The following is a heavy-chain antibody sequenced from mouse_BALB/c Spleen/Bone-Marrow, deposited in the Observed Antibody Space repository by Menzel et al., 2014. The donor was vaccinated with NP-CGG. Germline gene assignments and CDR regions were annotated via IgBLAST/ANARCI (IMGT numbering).Heavy chain of an antibody. CDR1: GYTFTSYW. Sequence: QVHVKQSGAELVKPGASVKLSCKASGYTFTSYWMHWVKQRPGQGLEWVGEINPSNGRTNYNEKFKSKATLTVDKSSSXAYRQLSSLTSEDSAVYYCARWGFDYWGQGTTLTVSS. CDR3: ARWGFDY. V-gene: IGHV1S81*02. CDR2: INPSNGRT. J-gene: IGHJ2*01.